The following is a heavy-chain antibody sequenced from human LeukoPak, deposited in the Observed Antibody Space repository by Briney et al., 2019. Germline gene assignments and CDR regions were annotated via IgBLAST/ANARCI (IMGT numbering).Heavy chain of an antibody. CDR2: IKEDGSEK. CDR3: ANGARGAY. J-gene: IGHJ4*02. V-gene: IGHV3-7*03. CDR1: GLTFSNYW. Sequence: TGGSLRLSCAASGLTFSNYWMSWVRQAPGRGPEYMANIKEDGSEKYYVDSVRGRFTISRDNANSTLFLQMSSLRVDDTAVYYCANGARGAYWGQGTLVTVSS. D-gene: IGHD4-17*01.